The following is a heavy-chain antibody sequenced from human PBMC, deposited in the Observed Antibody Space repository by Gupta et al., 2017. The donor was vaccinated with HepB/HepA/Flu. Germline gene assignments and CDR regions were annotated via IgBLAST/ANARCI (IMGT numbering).Heavy chain of an antibody. CDR3: ARHSKGGGVVVVMYYFDY. CDR2: IHYSGST. Sequence: QLQLQESGQGLVRPSETLSLTCSVSGDSINSNNYNWAWIRQPPGKGLEWIGSIHYSGSTYYYPSLKIRVTMSVDTSKSQFSLKLNSVTAADTAVYFCARHSKGGGVVVVMYYFDYWGQGTLVTVSS. V-gene: IGHV4-39*01. J-gene: IGHJ4*02. D-gene: IGHD2-15*01. CDR1: GDSINSNNYN.